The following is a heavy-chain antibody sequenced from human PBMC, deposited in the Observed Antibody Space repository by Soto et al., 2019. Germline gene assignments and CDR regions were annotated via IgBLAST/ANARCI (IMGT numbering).Heavy chain of an antibody. Sequence: QVQLQESGPGLVKPSQTLSLTCTVSGGSISSGGYCWSWIRQHPGKGLEGIGYIYYSGNTYYNPSLKSRVNVSVDTSKNQFSLQLSSVTAADTAVYYCARLIVGAAGTTGWFDPWGQGTLVTVSS. CDR1: GGSISSGGYC. D-gene: IGHD6-13*01. J-gene: IGHJ5*02. CDR3: ARLIVGAAGTTGWFDP. V-gene: IGHV4-31*03. CDR2: IYYSGNT.